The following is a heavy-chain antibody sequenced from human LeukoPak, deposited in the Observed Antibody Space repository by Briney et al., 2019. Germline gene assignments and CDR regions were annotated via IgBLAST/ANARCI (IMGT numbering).Heavy chain of an antibody. CDR1: GGTFSSYA. CDR2: IIPIFGTA. Sequence: GASVKVSCKASGGTFSSYAISWVRQAPGQGLEWMGRIIPIFGTANYAQKFQGRVTITTDESTSTAYMELSSLSSEDTAVYYCAREHYDSSGYYYDYWGQGTLVTVSS. D-gene: IGHD3-22*01. V-gene: IGHV1-69*05. J-gene: IGHJ4*02. CDR3: AREHYDSSGYYYDY.